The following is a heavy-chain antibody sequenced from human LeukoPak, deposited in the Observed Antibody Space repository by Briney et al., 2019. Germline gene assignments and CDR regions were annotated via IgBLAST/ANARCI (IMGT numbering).Heavy chain of an antibody. V-gene: IGHV4-30-2*01. CDR1: GGTISSAGYY. CDR2: IYHSGSS. D-gene: IGHD6-13*01. CDR3: ARLTAAGTSGEVDY. J-gene: IGHJ4*02. Sequence: PSQTLSLTCAASGGTISSAGYYWSWIRQPPGKGLEWIGYIYHSGSSYYNPSLKSRVTISVDRSKNQFSLKLSSVTAADTAVYYCARLTAAGTSGEVDYWGQGTLVTVSS.